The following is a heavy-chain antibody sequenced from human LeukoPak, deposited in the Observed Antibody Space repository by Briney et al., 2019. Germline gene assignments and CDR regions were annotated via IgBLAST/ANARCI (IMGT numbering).Heavy chain of an antibody. D-gene: IGHD3-9*01. Sequence: SETLSLTCAVYGGSFSGHSWSWIRQPPGKGLEWIGEVIHGGSTNYNPSLKSRVTISVDTSKNQFSLKLSSVTAADTAVYYCARLSYDMGAFDIWGQGTMVTVSS. CDR1: GGSFSGHS. V-gene: IGHV4-34*12. CDR2: VIHGGST. J-gene: IGHJ3*02. CDR3: ARLSYDMGAFDI.